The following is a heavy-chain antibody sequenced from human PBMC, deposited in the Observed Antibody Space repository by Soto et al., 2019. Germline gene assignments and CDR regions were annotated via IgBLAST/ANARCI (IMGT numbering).Heavy chain of an antibody. D-gene: IGHD3-22*01. J-gene: IGHJ5*02. CDR3: ARDEGVYYDSSSLNWFDP. V-gene: IGHV1-18*04. CDR2: ISAYNGNT. Sequence: ASVKVSCKASGYTFTSYGISWVRQAPGQGLEWMGWISAYNGNTNYAQKLQGRVTMTTDTPTSTAYMELRSLRSDDTAVYYCARDEGVYYDSSSLNWFDPWGLGTLDTVSS. CDR1: GYTFTSYG.